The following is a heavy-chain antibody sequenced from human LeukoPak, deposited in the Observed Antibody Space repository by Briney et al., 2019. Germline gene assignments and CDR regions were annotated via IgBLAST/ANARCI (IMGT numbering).Heavy chain of an antibody. Sequence: SETLSLTCAVYGGSFSGYYWSWIRQPPGKGLEWIGEINHSGSTNYNPSLKSRVTISVDTSKNQYSLKLSSVTAADTAVYYCARNGFIVNFDYWGKEPLVTVSS. CDR3: ARNGFIVNFDY. V-gene: IGHV4-34*01. J-gene: IGHJ4*02. CDR2: INHSGST. D-gene: IGHD3-16*02. CDR1: GGSFSGYY.